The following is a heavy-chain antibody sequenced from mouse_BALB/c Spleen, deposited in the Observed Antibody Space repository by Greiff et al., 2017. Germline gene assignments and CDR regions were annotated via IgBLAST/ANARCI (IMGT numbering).Heavy chain of an antibody. Sequence: DVKLVESGGDLVKPGGSLKLSCAASGFTFSSYAMSWVRQSPEKRLEWVAEISSGGSYTYYPDTVTGRFTISRDNAKNTLYLEMSSLRSEDTAMYYCARREITTATGAMDYWGQGTSVTVSS. D-gene: IGHD1-2*01. V-gene: IGHV5-9-4*01. CDR1: GFTFSSYA. CDR2: ISSGGSYT. J-gene: IGHJ4*01. CDR3: ARREITTATGAMDY.